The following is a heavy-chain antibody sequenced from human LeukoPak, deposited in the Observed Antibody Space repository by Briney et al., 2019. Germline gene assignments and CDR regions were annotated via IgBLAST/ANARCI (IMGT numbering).Heavy chain of an antibody. J-gene: IGHJ4*02. CDR3: ARGGFGIVVVSAIDY. V-gene: IGHV3-74*01. CDR2: INSDGSRT. Sequence: GGSLRLSCAASGFTFRNYWMHWVRQAPGKGLVWVSRINSDGSRTTYADSVKGSFTMSRDNAKNTLYLQMNSLRAEDTAVYYCARGGFGIVVVSAIDYWGQGTLVTVSS. CDR1: GFTFRNYW. D-gene: IGHD2-21*01.